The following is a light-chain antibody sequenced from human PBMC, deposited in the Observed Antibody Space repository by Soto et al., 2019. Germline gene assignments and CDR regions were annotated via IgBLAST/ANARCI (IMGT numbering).Light chain of an antibody. J-gene: IGKJ5*01. CDR2: GAS. CDR3: QQRSNEVT. CDR1: QSVSNN. Sequence: EIVMTQSPAILSVSPGDRATLSCRAGQSVSNNLAWYQQKPGQTPRLVIYGASNRATGVPARFRGSGSGTDFTLTISSLEPEDSAVYYCQQRSNEVTFGQGTRLEI. V-gene: IGKV3-15*01.